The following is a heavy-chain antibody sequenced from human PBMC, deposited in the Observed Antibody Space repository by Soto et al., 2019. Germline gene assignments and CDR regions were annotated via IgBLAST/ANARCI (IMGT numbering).Heavy chain of an antibody. J-gene: IGHJ6*02. CDR1: GGSISSYY. D-gene: IGHD3-3*01. CDR3: ARGYYDFWSGYYYYYGMDV. Sequence: WETLSLTCTVSGGSISSYYWSWIRQPPGKGLEWIGYIYYSGSTNYNPSLKSRVTISVDTSKNQFSLKLSSVTAADTAVYYCARGYYDFWSGYYYYYGMDVWGQGTTVTVSS. CDR2: IYYSGST. V-gene: IGHV4-59*01.